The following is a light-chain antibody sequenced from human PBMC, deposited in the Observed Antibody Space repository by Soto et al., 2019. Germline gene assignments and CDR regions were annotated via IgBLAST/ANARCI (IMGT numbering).Light chain of an antibody. J-gene: IGKJ5*01. CDR2: SAH. Sequence: DIQMTQSPSAHSASVGDKVTITCRASQNIRSHLNWYQQKPGKAPELMIYSAHRLQSGVPSRFGGSGSGTDFTLTISDLQPEDFATYYCQQSYTTPPITFGLGTRLEIK. V-gene: IGKV1-39*01. CDR1: QNIRSH. CDR3: QQSYTTPPIT.